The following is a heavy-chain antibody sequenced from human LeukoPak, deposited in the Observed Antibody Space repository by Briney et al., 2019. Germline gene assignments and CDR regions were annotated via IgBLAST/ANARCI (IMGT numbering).Heavy chain of an antibody. Sequence: GGSLRLPCAASGFTFSSYGMHWVRQAPGKGLEWVAVISYDGSNKYYADSVKGRFTISRDNSRSTLYLQMNSLRPEDTAIYYCAREGYYGSGSPPSLYFDYWGQGTLVTVSS. J-gene: IGHJ4*02. D-gene: IGHD3-10*01. V-gene: IGHV3-30*03. CDR3: AREGYYGSGSPPSLYFDY. CDR1: GFTFSSYG. CDR2: ISYDGSNK.